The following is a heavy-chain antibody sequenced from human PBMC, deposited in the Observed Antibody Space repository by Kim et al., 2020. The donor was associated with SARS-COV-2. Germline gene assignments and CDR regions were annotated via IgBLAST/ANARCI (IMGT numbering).Heavy chain of an antibody. Sequence: GGSLRLSCVASPFTFSSSAMTWVRQAPGKGLEWVSTIFGSGHGTYYADSVKGRFVVSRDNSKNTLYLQMNNLGGDDTAIYYCAKNVHITSVTFLWYFDLWGRGSSVTVSS. CDR3: AKNVHITSVTFLWYFDL. CDR1: PFTFSSSA. V-gene: IGHV3-23*01. J-gene: IGHJ2*01. D-gene: IGHD2-2*01. CDR2: IFGSGHGT.